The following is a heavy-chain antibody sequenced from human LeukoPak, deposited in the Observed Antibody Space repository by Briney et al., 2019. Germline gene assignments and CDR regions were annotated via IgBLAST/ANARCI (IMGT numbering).Heavy chain of an antibody. Sequence: GASLQISCKGSGYIPTSYWIGWGRQLPGKGLEWMGIIYPGDSDTRYSPPFQGQVTISADKSISTAYLQWSSLKASDTAMYYCARRGGYDFLADAFDIWGQGTMVTVSS. CDR3: ARRGGYDFLADAFDI. D-gene: IGHD5-12*01. J-gene: IGHJ3*02. CDR1: GYIPTSYW. V-gene: IGHV5-51*01. CDR2: IYPGDSDT.